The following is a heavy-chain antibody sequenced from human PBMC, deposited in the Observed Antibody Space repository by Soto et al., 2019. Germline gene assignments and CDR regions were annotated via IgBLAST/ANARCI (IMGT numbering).Heavy chain of an antibody. CDR2: YDPEDAKT. V-gene: IGHV1-24*01. J-gene: IGHJ1*01. CDR1: GYTLLELS. Sequence: ASVKVSCKLSGYTLLELSIHWVRQAPGKGLEWMGGYDPEDAKTIYAQKSQGRVIMTEDTSTNTAYMEVRGLRYEDTAVYYCASQNWRWREQFHHWGQGTLVTVSS. D-gene: IGHD1-1*01. CDR3: ASQNWRWREQFHH.